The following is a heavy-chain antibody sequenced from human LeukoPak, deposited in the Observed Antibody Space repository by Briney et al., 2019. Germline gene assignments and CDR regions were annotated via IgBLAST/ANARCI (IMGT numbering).Heavy chain of an antibody. J-gene: IGHJ6*03. CDR1: GGTFSSYA. CDR3: ARIFWSGYYPRPDYYYYMDV. D-gene: IGHD3-3*01. CDR2: IIPIFGTA. V-gene: IGHV1-69*06. Sequence: ASAKVSCKASGGTFSSYAISWVRQAPGQGLEWMGGIIPIFGTANYAQKFQGRVTITADKSTSTAYMELSSLRSDDTAVYYCARIFWSGYYPRPDYYYYMDVWGKGTTVTVSS.